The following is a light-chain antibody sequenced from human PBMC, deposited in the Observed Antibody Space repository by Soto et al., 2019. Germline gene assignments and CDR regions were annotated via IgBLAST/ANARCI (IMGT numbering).Light chain of an antibody. Sequence: EIVMTHSPATLSVSPGERATLSCRASQSVSSNLARYQQKPGQAPRLLTYGASTGATGIPARFSGSGSGTEFPLTINSLPSEDFAVYYCQQYNNWPWTFGQETKVAIK. CDR1: QSVSSN. J-gene: IGKJ1*01. CDR3: QQYNNWPWT. V-gene: IGKV3-15*01. CDR2: GAS.